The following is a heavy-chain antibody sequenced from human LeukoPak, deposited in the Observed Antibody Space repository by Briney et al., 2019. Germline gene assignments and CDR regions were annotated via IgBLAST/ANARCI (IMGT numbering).Heavy chain of an antibody. CDR3: ARRQNYDFWSGYYIGWFDP. V-gene: IGHV4-39*01. Sequence: PSETLSLTCTVSGGSISSSSYYWGWIRQPPGKGLEWIGSIYYSGSTYYNPSLKSRVTISVDTSKNQFSLKLSSVTAADTAVYYCARRQNYDFWSGYYIGWFDPWGQGTLVTVSS. CDR1: GGSISSSSYY. CDR2: IYYSGST. J-gene: IGHJ5*02. D-gene: IGHD3-3*01.